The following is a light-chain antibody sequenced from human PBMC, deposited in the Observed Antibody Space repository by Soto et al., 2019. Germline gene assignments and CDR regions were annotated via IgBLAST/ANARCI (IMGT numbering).Light chain of an antibody. CDR2: EVS. V-gene: IGLV2-8*01. CDR1: SSDVGGYNY. J-gene: IGLJ1*01. Sequence: SVLTQPPSASRSPGQSVTISCTGTSSDVGGYNYVSWYQQHPGKAPKLMIYEVSKRPSGVPDRFSGSKSGNTASLTVSGLQAEDEADYYCISYAGSNLLYVFGTGTRSPS. CDR3: ISYAGSNLLYV.